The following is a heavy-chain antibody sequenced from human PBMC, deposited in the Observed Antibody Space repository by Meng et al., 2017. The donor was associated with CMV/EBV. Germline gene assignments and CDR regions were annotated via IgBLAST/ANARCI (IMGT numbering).Heavy chain of an antibody. CDR3: ARDYDFWSGYYTGGNFDY. V-gene: IGHV3-30-3*01. D-gene: IGHD3-3*01. J-gene: IGHJ4*02. CDR1: GFTFSSYD. CDR2: ISYDGSNK. Sequence: GGSLRLSCAACGFTFSSYDMHWVRQAPGKGLEWVAVISYDGSNKYYADSVKGRFTISRDNSKNTLYLQMNSLRAEDTAVYYCARDYDFWSGYYTGGNFDYWGQGTLVTVSS.